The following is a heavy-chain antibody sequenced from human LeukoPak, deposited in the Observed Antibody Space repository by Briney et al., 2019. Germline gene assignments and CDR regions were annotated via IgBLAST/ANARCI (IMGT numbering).Heavy chain of an antibody. CDR1: GYSISSGYY. D-gene: IGHD3-22*01. CDR3: AREILRAEYYDSSGYLN. J-gene: IGHJ4*02. Sequence: SETLSLTCTVSGYSISSGYYWGWIRQPPGKGLEWIGSIYHSGSTYYNPSLKSRVTISVDTSKNQFSLKLSSVTAADTAVYYCAREILRAEYYDSSGYLNWGQGTLVTVSS. V-gene: IGHV4-38-2*02. CDR2: IYHSGST.